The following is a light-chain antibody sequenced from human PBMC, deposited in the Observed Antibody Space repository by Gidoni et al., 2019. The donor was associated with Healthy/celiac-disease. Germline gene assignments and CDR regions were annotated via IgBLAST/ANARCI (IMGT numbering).Light chain of an antibody. CDR2: DAS. CDR3: QQRSNWFRT. Sequence: EIVLTQSPATLSLSPGERATLSCRASQSVSSYLAWYQQKPGQAPRLLIYDASNRATGIPARFSGSGSGTDFTLTISSLEPEDFAVYYCQQRSNWFRTFXQXTKLEIK. J-gene: IGKJ2*01. V-gene: IGKV3-11*01. CDR1: QSVSSY.